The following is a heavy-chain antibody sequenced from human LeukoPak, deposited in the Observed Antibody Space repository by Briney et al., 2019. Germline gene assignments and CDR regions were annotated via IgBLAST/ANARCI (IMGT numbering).Heavy chain of an antibody. D-gene: IGHD3-10*01. V-gene: IGHV3-7*03. J-gene: IGHJ6*04. CDR3: ARETTTMVRGVINDYYGMDV. Sequence: GGSLTLSCAASGFTFSSYWMSWVRQAPGKGLEWVGNIKQDGSEKYYVDSVKGRFTISRDNAKNSLYLQMNSLRAEDTAVYYCARETTTMVRGVINDYYGMDVWGKGTTVTVSS. CDR1: GFTFSSYW. CDR2: IKQDGSEK.